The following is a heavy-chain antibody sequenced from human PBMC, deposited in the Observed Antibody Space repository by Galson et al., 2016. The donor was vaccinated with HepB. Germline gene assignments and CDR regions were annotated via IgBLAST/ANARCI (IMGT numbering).Heavy chain of an antibody. CDR2: IWYDGSNK. Sequence: SLRLSCAASGFTFSSYGMHWVRQAPGKGLEWVAVIWYDGSNKYYADSVKGRFTISRANSKNTLYLQMNSLRAEDTAVYYCARESSIAAAGVLDYWGQGTRVTVSS. V-gene: IGHV3-33*01. CDR1: GFTFSSYG. D-gene: IGHD6-13*01. CDR3: ARESSIAAAGVLDY. J-gene: IGHJ4*02.